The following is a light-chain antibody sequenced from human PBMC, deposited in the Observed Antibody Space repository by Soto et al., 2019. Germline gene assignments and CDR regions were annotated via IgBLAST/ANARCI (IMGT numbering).Light chain of an antibody. CDR2: EVS. J-gene: IGLJ2*01. Sequence: QAVVTQPPSASGSPGQSVTISCTGMSSDVGGCNYVSWYQQHPGKAPKLMIYEVSKRPSGVPDRFSGSKSGNTASLTVSGLQAEDEADYYCSSYAGSNSVVFGGGTKVTVL. CDR3: SSYAGSNSVV. CDR1: SSDVGGCNY. V-gene: IGLV2-8*01.